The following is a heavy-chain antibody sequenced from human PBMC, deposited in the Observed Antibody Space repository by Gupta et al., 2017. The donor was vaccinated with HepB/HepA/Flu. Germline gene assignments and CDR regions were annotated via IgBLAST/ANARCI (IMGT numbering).Heavy chain of an antibody. CDR1: GFTIGGNA. CDR2: FGSDMSP. J-gene: IGHJ6*03. V-gene: IGHV3-23*01. D-gene: IGHD3-3*02. Sequence: EVQPWESGGGLVKPGGSMRLSCAVSGFTIGGNAMSWVRQAPGKGLEWVSGFGSDMSPHYADSVGGRFTVSRDNSKNMVFLEMNSLRAEDTAVYYCAKDLHFWSAMDVWGKGTTVTVAS. CDR3: AKDLHFWSAMDV.